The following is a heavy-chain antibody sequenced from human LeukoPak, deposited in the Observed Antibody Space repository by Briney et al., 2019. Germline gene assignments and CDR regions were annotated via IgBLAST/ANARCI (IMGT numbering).Heavy chain of an antibody. CDR2: IWYDGSNK. J-gene: IGHJ6*03. CDR1: GFTFSSYG. V-gene: IGHV3-33*06. D-gene: IGHD2-15*01. CDR3: AKVWMRDLIGGGPPDYYYYMDV. Sequence: GRSLRLSXAASGFTFSSYGMHWVCQAPGKGLEWVAVIWYDGSNKYYADSVKGRFTISRDNSKNTLYLQMNSLRAEDTAVYYCAKVWMRDLIGGGPPDYYYYMDVWGKGTTVTVSS.